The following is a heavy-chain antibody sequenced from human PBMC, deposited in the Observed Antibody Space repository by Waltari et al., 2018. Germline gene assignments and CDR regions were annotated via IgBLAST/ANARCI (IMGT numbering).Heavy chain of an antibody. CDR1: GFTFSSSA. V-gene: IGHV3-23*01. CDR3: AKDRAAPALWFGGTPAPDDAFDI. Sequence: EVQLLESGGGLVQPGGSLRLSCAASGFTFSSSAMSWVRQAPGKGLEWVSAISGSGGSTYYADSVKGRFTISRDNSKNTLYLQMNSLRAEDTAVYYCAKDRAAPALWFGGTPAPDDAFDIWGQGTMVTVSS. CDR2: ISGSGGST. D-gene: IGHD3-10*01. J-gene: IGHJ3*02.